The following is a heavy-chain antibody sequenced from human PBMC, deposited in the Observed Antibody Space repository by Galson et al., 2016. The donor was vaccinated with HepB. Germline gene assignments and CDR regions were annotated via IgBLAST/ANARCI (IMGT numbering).Heavy chain of an antibody. CDR3: AARGNSWPYY. J-gene: IGHJ4*02. CDR1: GYTFTSYA. Sequence: SVKVSRKASGYTFTSYALSWVRQARGQHLEWIGWIVAGNGDTKYAQKFQERVTITRDMSTRTAYMELSSLTSEDTAVYYCAARGNSWPYYWGQGTLVTVSS. CDR2: IVAGNGDT. D-gene: IGHD6-13*01. V-gene: IGHV1-58*01.